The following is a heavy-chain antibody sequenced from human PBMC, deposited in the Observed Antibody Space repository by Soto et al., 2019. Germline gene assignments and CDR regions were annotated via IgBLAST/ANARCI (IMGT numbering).Heavy chain of an antibody. CDR2: IYYSGST. CDR1: GGSISSGDYY. J-gene: IGHJ4*02. V-gene: IGHV4-30-4*01. D-gene: IGHD3-3*01. Sequence: SETLSLTCTVAGGSISSGDYYWSWIRQPPGKGLEWIGYIYYSGSTYYNPSLKSRVTISVDTSKNQFSLKLSSVTAADTAVYDGIAEPEWKVHWREYWGQGTRVTVSS. CDR3: IAEPEWKVHWREY.